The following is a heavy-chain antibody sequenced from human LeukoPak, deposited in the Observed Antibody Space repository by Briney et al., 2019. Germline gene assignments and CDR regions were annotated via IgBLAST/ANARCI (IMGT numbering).Heavy chain of an antibody. Sequence: SETLSLTCTVSGGSISSYYWSWIRQPAGQGLEWIGRIYTSGSTNYDPSLKSRVTMSVDTSKNQFSLKLSSVTAADTAVYYCARVWDGYCSGGSCSDSNWFDPWGQGTLVTVSS. CDR3: ARVWDGYCSGGSCSDSNWFDP. D-gene: IGHD2-15*01. J-gene: IGHJ5*02. CDR2: IYTSGST. V-gene: IGHV4-4*07. CDR1: GGSISSYY.